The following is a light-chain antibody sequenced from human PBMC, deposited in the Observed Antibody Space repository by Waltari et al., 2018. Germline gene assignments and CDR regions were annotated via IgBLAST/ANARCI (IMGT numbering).Light chain of an antibody. CDR1: QNIGSS. Sequence: EIVLTPSPDFPSVTSKEEVPITCRASQNIGSSLHWYQQKPRQSPKLLIKHASKSFTGVPSRFSGSRSGTDFTLTINSLEDEDAATYYCQQRSSLPRTFGQGTKLEIK. CDR3: QQRSSLPRT. CDR2: HAS. V-gene: IGKV6-21*01. J-gene: IGKJ2*01.